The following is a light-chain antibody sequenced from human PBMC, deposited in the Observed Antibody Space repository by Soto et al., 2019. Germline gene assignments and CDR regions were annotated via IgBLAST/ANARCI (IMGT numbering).Light chain of an antibody. CDR3: LLYSGGTWI. Sequence: QGVVTQEPSLLFSPGEQASLTCPPNTEEVTTGYYPSWFQQKPGQSPRSLIYSTDNKHSWTPARFSGSLLGGKAALTLSSVQPEDEAEYFCLLYSGGTWILGGGTKVTVL. CDR2: STD. J-gene: IGLJ2*01. V-gene: IGLV7-43*01. CDR1: TEEVTTGYY.